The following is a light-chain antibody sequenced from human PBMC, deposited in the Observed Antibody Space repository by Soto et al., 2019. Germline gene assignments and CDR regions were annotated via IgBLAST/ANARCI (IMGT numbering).Light chain of an antibody. V-gene: IGKV3-20*01. Sequence: EIVLTQSPGTLSFSPGERATLSCRASHSVSSSYLAWYQQKPGQAPRLLIYGASTRATGIPDRFSGSGSGTDFTLAISRLEPDDSAVYYCQQYGSSPTWTFGQGTKVDIK. CDR2: GAS. CDR1: HSVSSSY. CDR3: QQYGSSPTWT. J-gene: IGKJ1*01.